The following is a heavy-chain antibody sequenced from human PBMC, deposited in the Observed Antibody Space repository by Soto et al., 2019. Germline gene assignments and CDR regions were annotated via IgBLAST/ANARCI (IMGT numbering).Heavy chain of an antibody. Sequence: GSLRLSCAVSGVTLSNVWMNWVRQAPGKGPEWVGRIKSKTDGGTVEYAAPVKDRFTISRDDSENTLYLQMNSLKSEDTAVYYCSHGYYQYFESWGQGTLVTVSS. D-gene: IGHD5-18*01. V-gene: IGHV3-15*07. J-gene: IGHJ4*02. CDR1: GVTLSNVW. CDR2: IKSKTDGGTV. CDR3: SHGYYQYFES.